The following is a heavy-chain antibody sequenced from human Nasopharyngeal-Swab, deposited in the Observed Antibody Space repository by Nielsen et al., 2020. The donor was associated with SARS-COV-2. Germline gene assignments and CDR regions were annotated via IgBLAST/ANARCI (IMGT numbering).Heavy chain of an antibody. CDR1: GGSFSGHQ. J-gene: IGHJ6*03. CDR2: INHSGST. CDR3: ARGLSGVVPAPILGLGPYYYFYYMDV. V-gene: IGHV4-34*01. D-gene: IGHD2-2*01. Sequence: SETLSLTCAVYGGSFSGHQWSWVRQPPGKGLAWIWEINHSGSTNYNPSLQSRVTISVDTSKSQFSLKLTSVTAADTAVYYCARGLSGVVPAPILGLGPYYYFYYMDVWGKGTTVTVSS.